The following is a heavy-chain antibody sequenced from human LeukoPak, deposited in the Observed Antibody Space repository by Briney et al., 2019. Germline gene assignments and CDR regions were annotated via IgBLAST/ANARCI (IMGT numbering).Heavy chain of an antibody. CDR3: ASRSYYDILTGSRGDDAFGI. J-gene: IGHJ3*02. CDR1: GFTFPTYA. D-gene: IGHD3-9*01. V-gene: IGHV3-23*01. Sequence: GGSLRLSCAASGFTFPTYAMSWVRQAPGKGLEWVSAISGSGGSTYYADSVKGRFTISRDNSKNTLYLQMNSLRAEDTAVYYCASRSYYDILTGSRGDDAFGIWGQGTMVTVSS. CDR2: ISGSGGST.